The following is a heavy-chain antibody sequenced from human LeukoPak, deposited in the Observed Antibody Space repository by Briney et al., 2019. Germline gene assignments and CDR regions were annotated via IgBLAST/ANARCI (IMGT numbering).Heavy chain of an antibody. J-gene: IGHJ3*01. V-gene: IGHV3-48*01. CDR1: GFTFSGFI. Sequence: GGSLRLSCAASGFTFSGFIMNWVRQSPGKGLEWVSYISTSSSPIYYADSVKGRFTISRDNAKNSLYLQMNRLRAEDTAVYYWACRSEGFDVWGQGTMVTVSS. D-gene: IGHD1-14*01. CDR3: ACRSEGFDV. CDR2: ISTSSSPI.